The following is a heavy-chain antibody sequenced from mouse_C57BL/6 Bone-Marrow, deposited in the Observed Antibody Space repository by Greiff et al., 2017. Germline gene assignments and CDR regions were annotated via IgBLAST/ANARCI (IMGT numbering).Heavy chain of an antibody. CDR1: GFNIKDYY. Sequence: EVHLVESGAELVKPGASVKLSCTASGFNIKDYYMHWVKQRTEQGLEWIGRIDPEDGDTKYAPKFQGKATITADTSSNTAYLQLSSLTSEDTAVYYGACLDGSSDGYCDVWGTGTTVTVSS. CDR3: ACLDGSSDGYCDV. CDR2: IDPEDGDT. D-gene: IGHD1-1*01. J-gene: IGHJ1*03. V-gene: IGHV14-2*01.